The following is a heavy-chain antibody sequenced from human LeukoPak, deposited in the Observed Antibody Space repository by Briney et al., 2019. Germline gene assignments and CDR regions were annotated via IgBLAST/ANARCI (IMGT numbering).Heavy chain of an antibody. CDR2: ISPNSGGT. CDR3: ARGSITAVRGVYGMDV. V-gene: IGHV1-2*02. D-gene: IGHD3-10*01. J-gene: IGHJ6*02. CDR1: GYTFTGYY. Sequence: ASVKVSCKASGYTFTGYYMHWVRQAPGQGLEWMGWISPNSGGTNSAQKFQGRVTMTRDTSISTAYMELSRLRSDDTAVYYCARGSITAVRGVYGMDVWGQGTTVTVSS.